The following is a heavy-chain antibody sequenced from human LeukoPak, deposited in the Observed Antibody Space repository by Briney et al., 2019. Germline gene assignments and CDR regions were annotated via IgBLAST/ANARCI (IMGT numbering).Heavy chain of an antibody. V-gene: IGHV3-30*04. J-gene: IGHJ4*01. CDR1: GFTFSSYT. Sequence: PGGSLRLSCAASGFTFSSYTMHWVRQAPGKGLEWMALISYDGSNKYYADSVKGRFTISRDNSKNTLYLQMNSLRAEDTAVYYCARDKGLIAACDYWGQEPWSPSPQ. CDR2: ISYDGSNK. D-gene: IGHD6-25*01. CDR3: ARDKGLIAACDY.